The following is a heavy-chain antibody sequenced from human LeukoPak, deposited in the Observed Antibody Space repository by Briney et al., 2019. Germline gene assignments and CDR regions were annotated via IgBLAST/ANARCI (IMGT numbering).Heavy chain of an antibody. CDR2: INTNTGNP. CDR1: GYTFTSYA. CDR3: ARDTYCSSTSCYGSFDY. D-gene: IGHD2-2*01. V-gene: IGHV7-4-1*02. J-gene: IGHJ4*02. Sequence: ASVKVSCKASGYTFTSYAMNWVRQAPGQGLEWMGWINTNTGNPTYAQGFTGRFVFSLDTSVSTAYLQISSLKAEDTAVYYCARDTYCSSTSCYGSFDYWGQGTLVTVSS.